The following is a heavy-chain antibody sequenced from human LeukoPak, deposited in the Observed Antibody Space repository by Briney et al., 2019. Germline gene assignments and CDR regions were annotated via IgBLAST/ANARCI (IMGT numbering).Heavy chain of an antibody. CDR2: ISAYNGNT. J-gene: IGHJ5*02. D-gene: IGHD3-3*02. V-gene: IGHV1-18*01. CDR1: GYTFTSYG. Sequence: ASVKVSCKASGYTFTSYGISWVRQAPGQGLEWMGWISAYNGNTNYAQKLQGRVTMTTDTSTSTAYMDLRSLRSDDTAVYYCARDVLAGHWFDPWGQGTLVTVSS. CDR3: ARDVLAGHWFDP.